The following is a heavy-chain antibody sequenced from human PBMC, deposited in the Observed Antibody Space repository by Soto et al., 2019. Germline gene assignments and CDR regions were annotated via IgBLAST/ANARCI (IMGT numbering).Heavy chain of an antibody. V-gene: IGHV3-53*01. CDR3: APTRGGGGY. J-gene: IGHJ4*02. CDR1: GFTVSNNY. D-gene: IGHD3-10*01. CDR2: IYSGGYT. Sequence: EVQLVESGGGLIQPGGSLRLSCAVSGFTVSNNYMSWVRQAPGKGLEGVSVIYSGGYTAYGDSVKGRFTISRDNSKNTLYLQMNSLGPAAPAVFYGAPTRGGGGYWGQGTLVTVSS.